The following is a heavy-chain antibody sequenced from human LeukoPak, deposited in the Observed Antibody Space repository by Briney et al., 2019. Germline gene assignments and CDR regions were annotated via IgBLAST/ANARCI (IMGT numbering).Heavy chain of an antibody. CDR2: INPNSGGT. CDR3: ARMPPNDFWPKTYYFDY. V-gene: IGHV1-2*02. CDR1: GYTFTGYY. J-gene: IGHJ4*02. Sequence: ASVKVSCKASGYTFTGYYMHWVRQAPGQGLEWMGWINPNSGGTNYAQNFQGRVTMTRDTSISTAYMKLSRLRSGDTAVYYCARMPPNDFWPKTYYFDYWGQGTLVTVSS. D-gene: IGHD3-3*01.